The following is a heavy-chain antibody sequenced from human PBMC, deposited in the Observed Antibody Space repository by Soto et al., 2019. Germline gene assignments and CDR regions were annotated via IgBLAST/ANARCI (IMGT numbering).Heavy chain of an antibody. CDR3: ARSQGSSTSLEIYYYYYYGMDV. Sequence: QVQLVQSGAEVKKPGSSVKVSCKASGGTFSSYAISWVQQAPGQGLEWMGGIIPIPGTANYAQKFQGRVTITADESTSTAYMELGSLRSEDTAVYYCARSQGSSTSLEIYYYYYYGMDVWGQGTTVTVSS. D-gene: IGHD2-2*01. J-gene: IGHJ6*02. V-gene: IGHV1-69*01. CDR1: GGTFSSYA. CDR2: IIPIPGTA.